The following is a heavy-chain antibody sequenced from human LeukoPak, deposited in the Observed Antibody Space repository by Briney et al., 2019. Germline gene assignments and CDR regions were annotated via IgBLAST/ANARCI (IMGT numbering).Heavy chain of an antibody. V-gene: IGHV3-23*01. CDR1: GFTFSSYV. CDR2: ISGSGGNT. D-gene: IGHD6-19*01. J-gene: IGHJ6*03. CDR3: AKVGHPAQWLVPERSVMDYYYYYMDV. Sequence: PGGSLRLSCAASGFTFSSYVMNWVRQAPGKGLEWVSGISGSGGNTYHADSVKGRFTISRDNSKNTLYLQMNSLRAEDTAVYYCAKVGHPAQWLVPERSVMDYYYYYMDVWGKGTTVTVSS.